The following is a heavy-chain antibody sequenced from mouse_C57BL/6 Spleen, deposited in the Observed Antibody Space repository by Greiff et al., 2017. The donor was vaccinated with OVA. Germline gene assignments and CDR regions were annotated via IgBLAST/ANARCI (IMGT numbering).Heavy chain of an antibody. D-gene: IGHD1-1*01. CDR3: ARYYYGSSYEWYFDV. Sequence: EVQVVESGGGLVKPGGSLKLSCAASGFTFSSYAMSWVRQTPAKRLEWVATISDGGSYTYYPDNVQGRFTISSDNAKNNLYLQMSHLKSEDTAMYYCARYYYGSSYEWYFDVWGTGTTVTVSS. CDR1: GFTFSSYA. CDR2: ISDGGSYT. V-gene: IGHV5-4*01. J-gene: IGHJ1*03.